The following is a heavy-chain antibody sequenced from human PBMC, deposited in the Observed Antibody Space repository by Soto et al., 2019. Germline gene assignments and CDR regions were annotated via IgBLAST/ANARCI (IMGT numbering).Heavy chain of an antibody. J-gene: IGHJ4*02. Sequence: DPLNISCQCSGYRFTSYLIVLVRTLPGKGLEWMGIIYPGDSDTRYSPSFEGQVTISADKSISTAYLQWSSLKASDTAMYYCARHSDTYYNDSSGNCNDYWGQGTLLTV. CDR3: ARHSDTYYNDSSGNCNDY. D-gene: IGHD3-22*01. CDR2: IYPGDSDT. V-gene: IGHV5-51*01. CDR1: GYRFTSYL.